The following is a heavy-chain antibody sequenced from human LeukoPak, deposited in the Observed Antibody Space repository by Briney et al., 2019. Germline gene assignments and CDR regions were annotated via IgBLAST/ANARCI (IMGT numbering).Heavy chain of an antibody. CDR2: INPDSGFT. J-gene: IGHJ4*02. CDR1: GYKFTDDY. D-gene: IGHD3-16*01. CDR3: APTAEAYTSWWKV. Sequence: ASVKVSFKASGYKFTDDYMHWVRHAPGQGLEFMGWINPDSGFTNYAQKFKGRVTMTRDTSISTAYLEVRSLTSDDTAVYYCAPTAEAYTSWWKVWGQGTLVTVSS. V-gene: IGHV1-2*02.